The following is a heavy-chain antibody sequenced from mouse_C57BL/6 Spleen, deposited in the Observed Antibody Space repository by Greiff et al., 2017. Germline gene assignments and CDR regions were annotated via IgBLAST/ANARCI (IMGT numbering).Heavy chain of an antibody. CDR3: ARENSNYYYWYFDV. J-gene: IGHJ1*03. CDR1: GYTFTSYG. D-gene: IGHD2-5*01. Sequence: QVQLQQSGAELARPGASVKLSCKASGYTFTSYGISWVKQRTGQGLEWIGEIYPRSGNTYYNEKFKGKATLTADKSSSTAYMELRSLTSEDSAVYVCARENSNYYYWYFDVWGTGTTVTVSS. CDR2: IYPRSGNT. V-gene: IGHV1-81*01.